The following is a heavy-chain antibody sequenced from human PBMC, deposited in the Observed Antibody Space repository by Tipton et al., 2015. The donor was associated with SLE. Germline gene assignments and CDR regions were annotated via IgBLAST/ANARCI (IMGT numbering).Heavy chain of an antibody. CDR3: ARQGDGGRANDY. D-gene: IGHD3-16*01. J-gene: IGHJ4*02. Sequence: TLSLTCTVSGASISTTAYYWGWIRQPPGKGLEWIGSVYYSGSPYYNPSLKSRVTISVDTSKNQFSPKLSSVTAADTAVYYCARQGDGGRANDYWGQGTLVTVSS. V-gene: IGHV4-39*01. CDR2: VYYSGSP. CDR1: GASISTTAYY.